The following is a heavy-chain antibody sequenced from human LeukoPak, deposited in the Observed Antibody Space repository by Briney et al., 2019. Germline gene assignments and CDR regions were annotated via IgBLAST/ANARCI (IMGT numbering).Heavy chain of an antibody. V-gene: IGHV3-7*03. CDR2: INQDESAK. D-gene: IGHD3-10*01. CDR3: ARDPDMVRGVSFDS. CDR1: GFTFSSDW. Sequence: GGSLRLSCTASGFTFSSDWMNWVRQAPGKGLKWVANINQDESAKYYVDSVKGRFTISRDNAKNSLYLQMNSLRAEDTAVYYCARDPDMVRGVSFDSWGQGTLVTVSS. J-gene: IGHJ4*02.